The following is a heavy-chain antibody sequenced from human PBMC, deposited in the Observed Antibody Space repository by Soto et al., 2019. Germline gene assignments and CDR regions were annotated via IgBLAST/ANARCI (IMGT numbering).Heavy chain of an antibody. CDR1: GFTFSSYG. CDR3: ARDKGANAPIDI. J-gene: IGHJ3*02. CDR2: IWNEGKNK. Sequence: VQLVESGGGVVQPGGSLRLSCAASGFTFSSYGMHWVRQVPGKGLEWVAVIWNEGKNKYYADSVKGRFTISRDNSKSTQDLQMNSLRVEDTALYYCARDKGANAPIDIWGQGTMVTVSS. V-gene: IGHV3-33*01.